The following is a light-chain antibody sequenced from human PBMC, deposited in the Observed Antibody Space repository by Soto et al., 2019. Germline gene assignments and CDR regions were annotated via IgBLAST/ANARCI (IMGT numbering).Light chain of an antibody. Sequence: DIQITQTPSALSRSVGDRVTLTCLASQNISSWLAWYKQRPGKAPKLLIYDASSLESGVPSRFSGSGSGTEFTLTISSLQPDDFAVYSCQQYAGSPITFGQGTRLENK. V-gene: IGKV1-5*01. CDR3: QQYAGSPIT. CDR1: QNISSW. CDR2: DAS. J-gene: IGKJ5*01.